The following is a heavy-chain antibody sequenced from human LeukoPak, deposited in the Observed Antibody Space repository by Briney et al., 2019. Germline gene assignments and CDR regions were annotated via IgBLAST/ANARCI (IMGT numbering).Heavy chain of an antibody. CDR2: ASGSGGST. J-gene: IGHJ4*02. CDR1: GFTFTNYA. V-gene: IGHV3-23*01. CDR3: VRDLGGRSGH. D-gene: IGHD1-26*01. Sequence: GGSLRLSCAASGFTFTNYAMSWVRQAPGKGLEWVSTASGSGGSTYYADSVKGRSTIFRDNAKNTLYLQMNSLRAEDTAVYYCVRDLGGRSGHWGQGTLVTVSS.